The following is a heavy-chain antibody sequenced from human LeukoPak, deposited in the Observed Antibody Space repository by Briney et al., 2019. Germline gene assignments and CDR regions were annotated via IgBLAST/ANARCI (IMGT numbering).Heavy chain of an antibody. V-gene: IGHV1-24*01. Sequence: GASVKVSCKVSGYTFTELSMHWVRQAPGKGLEWMGGFDPEDGETIYAQKFQGRVTMTEDTSTDTAYMELSSLRSDDTAVYYRARAPLGIGTHYYFDYWGQGTLVTVSS. CDR1: GYTFTELS. D-gene: IGHD1-26*01. CDR3: ARAPLGIGTHYYFDY. J-gene: IGHJ4*02. CDR2: FDPEDGET.